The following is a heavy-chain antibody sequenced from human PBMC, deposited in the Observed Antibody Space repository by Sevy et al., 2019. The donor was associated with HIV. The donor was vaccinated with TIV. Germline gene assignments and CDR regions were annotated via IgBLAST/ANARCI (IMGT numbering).Heavy chain of an antibody. D-gene: IGHD3-22*01. CDR2: IVVGSGNT. V-gene: IGHV1-58*01. Sequence: ASVKVSCKASGFTFTSSAVQWVRQARGQLLESIGWIVVGSGNTNYAQKFQERVTITRDMSTSTAYMDLSSLRSEDTAVYYCAADLEYYYDSRGYPDAFDIWGQGTMVTVSS. CDR3: AADLEYYYDSRGYPDAFDI. CDR1: GFTFTSSA. J-gene: IGHJ3*02.